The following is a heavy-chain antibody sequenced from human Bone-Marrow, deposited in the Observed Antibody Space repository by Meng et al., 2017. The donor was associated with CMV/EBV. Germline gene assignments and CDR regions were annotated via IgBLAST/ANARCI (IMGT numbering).Heavy chain of an antibody. Sequence: GSLRLSCTVSGYSISSGYYWGWIRQPPGKGLEWIGSIYHSGSTYYNPSLKSRVTISVDTSKNQFSLKLSSVTAADTAVYYCARAYSSAGYDFWSGYSYYLDYWGQGTLVTVSS. V-gene: IGHV4-38-2*02. CDR1: GYSISSGYY. D-gene: IGHD3-3*01. CDR3: ARAYSSAGYDFWSGYSYYLDY. CDR2: IYHSGST. J-gene: IGHJ4*02.